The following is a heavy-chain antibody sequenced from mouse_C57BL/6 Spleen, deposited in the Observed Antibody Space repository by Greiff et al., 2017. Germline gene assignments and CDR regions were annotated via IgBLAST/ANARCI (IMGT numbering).Heavy chain of an antibody. CDR3: ARGGYYYDAMDY. J-gene: IGHJ4*01. CDR2: IHPNSGST. CDR1: GYTFTSYW. D-gene: IGHD1-1*01. Sequence: QVQLQQSGAELVKPGASVKLSCKASGYTFTSYWMHWVKQRPGQGLEWIGMIHPNSGSTNYNEKFKSKATLTVDKSSSTAYMQLSSLTSEDSAVYYCARGGYYYDAMDYWGQGTSVTVSS. V-gene: IGHV1-64*01.